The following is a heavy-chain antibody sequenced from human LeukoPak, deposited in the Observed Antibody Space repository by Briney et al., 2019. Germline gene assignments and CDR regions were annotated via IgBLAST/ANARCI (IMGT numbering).Heavy chain of an antibody. D-gene: IGHD4-11*01. CDR2: IYTSGST. CDR1: GGSISSGSYY. V-gene: IGHV4-61*02. J-gene: IGHJ5*02. Sequence: SETLSLTCTVSGGSISSGSYYWSWIRQPAGTGREGIGRIYTSGSTNYNPSLKSRVTISVDTSKNQFSLKLSSVTAADTAVYYCARAKGLQNPWFDHWGQGTLVTVSS. CDR3: ARAKGLQNPWFDH.